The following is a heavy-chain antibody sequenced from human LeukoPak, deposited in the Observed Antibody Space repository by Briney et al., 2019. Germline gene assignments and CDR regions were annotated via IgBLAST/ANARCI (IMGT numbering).Heavy chain of an antibody. Sequence: MSSETLSLTCAVYGGSFSGYYWSWIRQPPGKGLEWIGEINHSGSTNYNPSLKSRVTISVDTSKNQFSLKLSSVTPADTAVYYCARGEGYYYYYMDVWGKGTTVTVSS. CDR2: INHSGST. CDR3: ARGEGYYYYYMDV. J-gene: IGHJ6*03. CDR1: GGSFSGYY. V-gene: IGHV4-34*01.